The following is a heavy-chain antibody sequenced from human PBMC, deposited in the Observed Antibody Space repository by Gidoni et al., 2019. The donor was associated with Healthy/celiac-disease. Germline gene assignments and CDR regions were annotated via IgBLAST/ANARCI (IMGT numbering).Heavy chain of an antibody. V-gene: IGHV3-11*06. CDR2: ISSSSSYT. CDR3: ARARLGITMSFYYMDV. J-gene: IGHJ6*03. CDR1: GFTFSDYY. Sequence: QVQLVESGGGLVKPGGSLRLSCAASGFTFSDYYMSWIRQAPGKGLEWVSYISSSSSYTNYADSVKGRFTISRDNAKNSLYLQMNSLRAEDTAVYYCARARLGITMSFYYMDVWGKGTTVTVSS. D-gene: IGHD3-22*01.